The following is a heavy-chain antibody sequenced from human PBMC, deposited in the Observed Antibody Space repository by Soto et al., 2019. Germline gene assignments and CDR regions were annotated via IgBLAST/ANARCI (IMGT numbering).Heavy chain of an antibody. CDR1: GFTFSDYD. CDR3: ARDYWGSSDS. Sequence: PGGSLRLSCAASGFTFSDYDMDWVRQAPGKGLEWVGRSRNKANSYTTISVASVKGRFTFSRDDSKNLVYLQMNSLKTEDTAVYYCARDYWGSSDSWGQGTLVTVSS. D-gene: IGHD7-27*01. V-gene: IGHV3-72*01. CDR2: SRNKANSYTT. J-gene: IGHJ4*02.